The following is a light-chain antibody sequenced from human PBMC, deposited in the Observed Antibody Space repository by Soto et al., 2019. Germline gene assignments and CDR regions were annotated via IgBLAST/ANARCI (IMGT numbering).Light chain of an antibody. V-gene: IGKV3-20*01. J-gene: IGKJ1*01. CDR2: DTS. CDR1: QSVGGNS. CDR3: QQYQNSPRT. Sequence: ETVLTQSPGTLSLSPGERATVSCRASQSVGGNSLAWYQQRPGQAPRLLIYDTSKRATGIPDRFSGSGSGTDFTLTISRLEPADFAVYYCQQYQNSPRTFGQGTKVHI.